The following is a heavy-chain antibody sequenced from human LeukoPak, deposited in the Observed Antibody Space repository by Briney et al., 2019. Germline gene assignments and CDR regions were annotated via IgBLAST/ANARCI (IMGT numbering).Heavy chain of an antibody. CDR3: ASPLYSSSSV. D-gene: IGHD6-6*01. CDR2: ISSSSSYI. V-gene: IGHV3-21*01. J-gene: IGHJ4*02. Sequence: TGGSLRLSCAASGFTFSSYSMNWVRQAPGKGLEWVSSISSSSSYIYYADSVKARFTISRGNAKNSLYLQMNSLTAEDTAVYYCASPLYSSSSVWGQGTLVTVSS. CDR1: GFTFSSYS.